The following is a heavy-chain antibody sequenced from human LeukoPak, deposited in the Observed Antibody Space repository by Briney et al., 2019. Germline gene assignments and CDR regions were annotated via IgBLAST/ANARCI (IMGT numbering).Heavy chain of an antibody. Sequence: SETLSLTCTVSGGSISSSSYYWGWIRQPPGKGLEWIGSIYYRGTTYYNPSLKSRVTISVDTSKNQFSLKLSSVTAADTAVYYCARTTEAHSWRTRYYDYYMDVWGKGTTVTISS. D-gene: IGHD6-13*01. CDR1: GGSISSSSYY. CDR2: IYYRGTT. V-gene: IGHV4-39*07. J-gene: IGHJ6*03. CDR3: ARTTEAHSWRTRYYDYYMDV.